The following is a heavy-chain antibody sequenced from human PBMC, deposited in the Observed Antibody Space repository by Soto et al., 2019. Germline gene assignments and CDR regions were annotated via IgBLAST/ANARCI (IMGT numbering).Heavy chain of an antibody. CDR2: ISSSSSYI. CDR1: GFTFSSYS. J-gene: IGHJ6*02. V-gene: IGHV3-21*01. Sequence: PGGSLRLSCAASGFTFSSYSMNWVRQAPGKGLEWVSSISSSSSYIYYADSVKGRFTISRDNAKNSLYLQMNSLRAEDTAVYYRARADGGIAAANTRGYYGMDVWGQGTTVTVSS. D-gene: IGHD6-13*01. CDR3: ARADGGIAAANTRGYYGMDV.